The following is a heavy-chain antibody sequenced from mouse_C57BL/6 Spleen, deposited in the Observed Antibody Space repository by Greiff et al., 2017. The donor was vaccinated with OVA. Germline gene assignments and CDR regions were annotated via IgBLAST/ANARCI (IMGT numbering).Heavy chain of an antibody. CDR1: GYSITSGYY. CDR2: ISYDGSN. CDR3: ARDPGDYDEGDYYAMDY. D-gene: IGHD2-4*01. Sequence: VQLKESGPGLVKPSQSLSLTCSVTGYSITSGYYWNWIRQFPGNKLEWMGYISYDGSNNYNPSLKNRISITRDTSKNQFFLKLNSVTTEDTATYYCARDPGDYDEGDYYAMDYWGQGTSVTVSS. J-gene: IGHJ4*01. V-gene: IGHV3-6*01.